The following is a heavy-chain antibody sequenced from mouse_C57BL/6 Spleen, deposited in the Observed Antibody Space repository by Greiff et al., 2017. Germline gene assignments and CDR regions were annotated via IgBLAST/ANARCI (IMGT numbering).Heavy chain of an antibody. CDR2: INYDGSST. J-gene: IGHJ4*01. D-gene: IGHD2-3*01. CDR1: GFTFSDYY. CDR3: ARDRDGGAMDY. Sequence: EVHLVESEGGLVQPGSSMKLSCTASGFTFSDYYMAWVRQVPEKGLEWVANINYDGSSTYYLDSLKSRFIISRDNAKNILYLQMSSLKSEDTATYYCARDRDGGAMDYWGQGTSVTVSS. V-gene: IGHV5-16*01.